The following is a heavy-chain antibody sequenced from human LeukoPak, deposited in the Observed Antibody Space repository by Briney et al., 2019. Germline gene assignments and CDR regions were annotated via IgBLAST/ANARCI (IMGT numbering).Heavy chain of an antibody. J-gene: IGHJ4*02. CDR1: GFTFSSNY. CDR2: IYSGGST. CDR3: ARGGYDSIYFDY. Sequence: GGSLRLSCAASGFTFSSNYMSWVRQAPGKGLEWVSVIYSGGSTYYADSVKGRFTISRDNSKNTLYLQMNSLRAEDTAVYYCARGGYDSIYFDYWGQGTLVTVSS. D-gene: IGHD5-12*01. V-gene: IGHV3-53*01.